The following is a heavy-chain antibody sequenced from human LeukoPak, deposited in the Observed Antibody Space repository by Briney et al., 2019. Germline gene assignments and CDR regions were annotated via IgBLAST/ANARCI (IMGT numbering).Heavy chain of an antibody. V-gene: IGHV1-46*01. CDR1: GYTFSEYY. J-gene: IGHJ4*02. D-gene: IGHD6-13*01. CDR2: TIPSGGST. Sequence: ASVKVSCKTSGYTFSEYYIYWVRQAPGQGLEWVGITIPSGGSTTYAQKFQGRITMTRDMSTNTVYMELTSLRSEDTAVYYCARGGPIAAAGIGDFHDYWGQGTLVTVSS. CDR3: ARGGPIAAAGIGDFHDY.